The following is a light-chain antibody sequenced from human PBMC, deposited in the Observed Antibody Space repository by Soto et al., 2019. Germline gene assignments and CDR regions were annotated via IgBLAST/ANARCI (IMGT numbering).Light chain of an antibody. CDR1: SSDVGSYNL. V-gene: IGLV2-23*01. J-gene: IGLJ2*01. CDR2: EGS. Sequence: QSALTQPASVSGSPGQSITISCTGTSSDVGSYNLVSWYQQHPGKAPKLMIYEGSKRPSGVSNRFSGSKSGNTASLTISGLQAEDEADYHCCSYAGSSTYVVFGGGTTLTVL. CDR3: CSYAGSSTYVV.